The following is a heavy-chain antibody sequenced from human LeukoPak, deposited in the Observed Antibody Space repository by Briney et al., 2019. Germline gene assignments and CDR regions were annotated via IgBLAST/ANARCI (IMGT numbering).Heavy chain of an antibody. D-gene: IGHD2-15*01. V-gene: IGHV4-61*02. CDR3: ARSSYCSGGSCYLNFDY. J-gene: IGHJ4*02. Sequence: SETLSLTCTVSGGSISSGSYYWGWIRQPPGKGLEWIGRIYTSGSTNYNPSLKSRVTMSVDTSKNQFSLKLSSVTAADTAVYYCARSSYCSGGSCYLNFDYWGQGTLVTVSS. CDR2: IYTSGST. CDR1: GGSISSGSYY.